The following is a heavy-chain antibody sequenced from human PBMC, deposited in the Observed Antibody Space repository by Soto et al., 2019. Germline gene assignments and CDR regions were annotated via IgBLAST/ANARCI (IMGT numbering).Heavy chain of an antibody. CDR1: GGTFSSYA. CDR2: IIPIFGTA. V-gene: IGHV1-69*13. Sequence: SVKVSCKASGGTFSSYAISWARQAPGQGLEWMGGIIPIFGTANYAQKFQGRVTITADESTSTAYMELSSLRSEDTAVYYCAREPYYDILTGYYGSRFDPWGQGTLVTVSS. D-gene: IGHD3-9*01. CDR3: AREPYYDILTGYYGSRFDP. J-gene: IGHJ5*02.